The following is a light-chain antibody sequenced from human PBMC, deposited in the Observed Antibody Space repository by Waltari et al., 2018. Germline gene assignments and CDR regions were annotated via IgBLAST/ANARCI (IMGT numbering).Light chain of an antibody. V-gene: IGKV3-11*01. CDR2: DAS. J-gene: IGKJ5*01. CDR1: HSVSSH. CDR3: QQRTNWPLIT. Sequence: EIAFTQSPATLSLSPAECATLSCRARHSVSSHLAWYQQKPGQAPRILIFDASNRSTGIPARFSGSGSGTDFTPSITSLEPEDFAIYYCQQRTNWPLITFGPGTRLEIK.